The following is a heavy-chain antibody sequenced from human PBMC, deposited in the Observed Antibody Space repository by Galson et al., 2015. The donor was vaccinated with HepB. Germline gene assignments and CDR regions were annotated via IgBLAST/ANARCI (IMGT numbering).Heavy chain of an antibody. J-gene: IGHJ4*02. D-gene: IGHD2-2*01. V-gene: IGHV3-23*01. Sequence: SLRLSCAASGFTFSSYAMSWVRQAPGKGLEWVSVISGRGGTTNYVDSVKGRFTISRDNSENTLYLQMNSLRDEDTAAYYCVKDRYCSSTSCARCFDYWGQGTLVTVSS. CDR3: VKDRYCSSTSCARCFDY. CDR1: GFTFSSYA. CDR2: ISGRGGTT.